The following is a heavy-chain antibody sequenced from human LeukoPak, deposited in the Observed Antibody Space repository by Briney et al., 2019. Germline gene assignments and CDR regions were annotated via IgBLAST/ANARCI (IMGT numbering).Heavy chain of an antibody. CDR1: GGSISSGGYY. D-gene: IGHD3-22*01. Sequence: SETLSLTCTVSGGSISSGGYYWSWIRQHPGKGLEWIGYIYYSGSTYYNPSLKSRVTISVDTSKNQFSLKLSSVTAADTAVYYCARDVGKPHSSGYPYSRPTDAFDIWGQGTMVTISS. J-gene: IGHJ3*02. V-gene: IGHV4-31*03. CDR2: IYYSGST. CDR3: ARDVGKPHSSGYPYSRPTDAFDI.